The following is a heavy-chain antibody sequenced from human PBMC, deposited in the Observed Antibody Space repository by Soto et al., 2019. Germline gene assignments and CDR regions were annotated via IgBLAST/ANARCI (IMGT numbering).Heavy chain of an antibody. D-gene: IGHD3-16*01. CDR2: VDPEGGEA. CDR1: VHTLPEYS. Sequence: GSVKVSCKISVHTLPEYSFHWVRQAPGKGREGMGGVDPEGGEAIYARKWNGRVTVTEDTVSDTAYMELSGRKADDAAGYCCVTAPPLSGDKPTNMIFAFWGQGTPALGSS. J-gene: IGHJ1*01. CDR3: VTAPPLSGDKPTNMIFAF. V-gene: IGHV1-24*01.